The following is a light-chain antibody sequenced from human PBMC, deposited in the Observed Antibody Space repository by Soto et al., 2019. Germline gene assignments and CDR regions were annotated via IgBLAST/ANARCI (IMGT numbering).Light chain of an antibody. V-gene: IGKV1-5*01. CDR1: QSVNKW. CDR2: DAS. J-gene: IGKJ5*01. Sequence: DIQMTQSPSTLSASVGDRVTITCRASQSVNKWLAWFQQKPGKVPKLLIFDASTLQTGVPSRFGGGGSGTEFTLTISSLQPEDFATYFCQQLNSYPITFGQGTRLEI. CDR3: QQLNSYPIT.